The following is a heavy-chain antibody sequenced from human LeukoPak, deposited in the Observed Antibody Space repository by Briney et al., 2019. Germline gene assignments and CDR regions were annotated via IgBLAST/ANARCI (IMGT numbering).Heavy chain of an antibody. J-gene: IGHJ6*02. CDR2: INHSGST. CDR1: GGSFSGYY. D-gene: IGHD6-13*01. V-gene: IGHV4-34*01. Sequence: SETLSLTCAVYGGSFSGYYWSWIRQPPGKGLEWIGEINHSGSTNYSPSLKSRVTISVDTSKNQFSLKLSSVTAADTAVYYCARRKQQLVVYYYYGMDVWGQGTTVTVSS. CDR3: ARRKQQLVVYYYYGMDV.